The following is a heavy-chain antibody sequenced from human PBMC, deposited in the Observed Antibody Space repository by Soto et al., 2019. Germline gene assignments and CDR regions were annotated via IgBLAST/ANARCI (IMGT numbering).Heavy chain of an antibody. D-gene: IGHD3-22*01. J-gene: IGHJ3*02. V-gene: IGHV3-74*01. CDR2: ISNDGSST. CDR3: AIDTYYYDSSDHFSADAFDI. CDR1: GFTSSSYW. Sequence: EVQLVESGGGLVQPGGSLRLSCVASGFTSSSYWIHWVRQAPGKGLVWVSRISNDGSSTNYADSVKGRFTISRDNAKNTVYLQMNSLRAEDTAVYYCAIDTYYYDSSDHFSADAFDIWGQGTMVTVSS.